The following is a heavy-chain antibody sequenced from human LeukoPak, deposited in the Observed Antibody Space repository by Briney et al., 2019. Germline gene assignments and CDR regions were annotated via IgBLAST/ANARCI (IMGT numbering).Heavy chain of an antibody. Sequence: ASVKVSCKASGYTFTSYGISWVRQAPGQGLEWMGCISAYNGNTNYAQKLQGRVTMTTDTSTSTAYMELRSLRSDDTAVYYCARGYSYGQDAPTVDYWGQGTLVTVSS. CDR2: ISAYNGNT. V-gene: IGHV1-18*01. CDR1: GYTFTSYG. CDR3: ARGYSYGQDAPTVDY. J-gene: IGHJ4*02. D-gene: IGHD5-18*01.